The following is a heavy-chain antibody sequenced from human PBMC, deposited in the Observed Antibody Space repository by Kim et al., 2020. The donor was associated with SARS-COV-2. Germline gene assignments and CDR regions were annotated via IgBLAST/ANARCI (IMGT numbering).Heavy chain of an antibody. J-gene: IGHJ6*02. CDR1: GGSINDNHW. CDR2: IQHRGRRT. Sequence: SETLSLTCAVSGGSINDNHWWSWVRQPPGKGQEWIGEIQHRGRRTNYNPSLKSRVTISMDTSNNQLSLKLTSVTAADTAVYYCARTSGYDGSTPYAMDVWGRGTTVTVSS. V-gene: IGHV4-4*02. D-gene: IGHD3-10*01. CDR3: ARTSGYDGSTPYAMDV.